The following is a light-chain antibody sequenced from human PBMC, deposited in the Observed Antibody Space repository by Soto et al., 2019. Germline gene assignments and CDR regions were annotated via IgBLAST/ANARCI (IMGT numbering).Light chain of an antibody. Sequence: DIQMTQSPSTLSASVGDRVTITCRASQSISSWLAWYQQKPGKAPKLLIYDASSLESGVPSRCSGSGSGTEFPLTISSLQPDDFATYYCQQYNSYPTFGPGTKVDIK. V-gene: IGKV1-5*01. CDR3: QQYNSYPT. CDR2: DAS. CDR1: QSISSW. J-gene: IGKJ3*01.